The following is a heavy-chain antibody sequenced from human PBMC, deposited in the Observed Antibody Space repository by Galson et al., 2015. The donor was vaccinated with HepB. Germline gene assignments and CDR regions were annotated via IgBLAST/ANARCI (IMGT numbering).Heavy chain of an antibody. CDR3: ATATGYYYDSSGTYYYYYGMDV. Sequence: SVKVSCKASGYTFTSYGISWVRQAPGQGLEWMGWISAYNGNTNYAQKLQGRVTMTTDTSTSTAYMELRSLRSDDTAVYYCATATGYYYDSSGTYYYYYGMDVWGQGTTVTVPS. D-gene: IGHD3-22*01. V-gene: IGHV1-18*04. CDR2: ISAYNGNT. CDR1: GYTFTSYG. J-gene: IGHJ6*02.